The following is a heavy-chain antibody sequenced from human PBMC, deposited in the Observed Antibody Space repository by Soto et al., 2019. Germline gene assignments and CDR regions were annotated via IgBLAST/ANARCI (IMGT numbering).Heavy chain of an antibody. Sequence: SETLALTCAVYGGSRCGYYWPWIRRPPGKGLEWIGEIHHSGSINYNSSLKSRVTISADTSKNQFFLKLSSVTAADTAVYYCSRGGDAYKAGNYWGQGTLVT. V-gene: IGHV4-34*01. CDR1: GGSRCGYY. CDR2: IHHSGSI. D-gene: IGHD1-1*01. J-gene: IGHJ4*02. CDR3: SRGGDAYKAGNY.